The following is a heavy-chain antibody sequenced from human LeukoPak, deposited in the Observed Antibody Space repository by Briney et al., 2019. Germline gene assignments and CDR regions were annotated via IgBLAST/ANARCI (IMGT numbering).Heavy chain of an antibody. CDR2: VSSGGGST. CDR1: GITFSTYA. CDR3: AKPIYVSGSPDY. Sequence: GGSLRLSCAASGITFSTYAMSWVRQAPGKGLEWVSAVSSGGGSTYYADSVKGRFTLSRDNSKNTLYLQMNSLRAEDTAVYYCAKPIYVSGSPDYWGQGTLVTVSS. J-gene: IGHJ4*02. V-gene: IGHV3-23*01. D-gene: IGHD3-10*01.